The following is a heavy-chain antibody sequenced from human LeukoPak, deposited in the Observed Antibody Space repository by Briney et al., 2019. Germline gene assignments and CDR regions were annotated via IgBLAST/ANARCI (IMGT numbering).Heavy chain of an antibody. Sequence: AETLSLTCTVSGGSINSYYWSWIRQPAGKGLEWIGRIYSSGSTNYNPSLKSRVIMSVDTSKNQFSLKLSSMTAADTAVYYCARGGSSWNNWFDPWGQGTLVTVSS. CDR1: GGSINSYY. CDR2: IYSSGST. J-gene: IGHJ5*02. D-gene: IGHD6-13*01. CDR3: ARGGSSWNNWFDP. V-gene: IGHV4-4*07.